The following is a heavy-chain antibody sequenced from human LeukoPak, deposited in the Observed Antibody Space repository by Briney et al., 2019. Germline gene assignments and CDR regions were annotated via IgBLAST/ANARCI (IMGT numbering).Heavy chain of an antibody. CDR1: GHSFTNYW. CDR2: IYPGDSDT. CDR3: VRRRSGWYYFDY. J-gene: IGHJ4*02. V-gene: IGHV5-51*01. Sequence: PGESLKISCKGSGHSFTNYWIGWVRQMPGKGLEWMGIIYPGDSDTRYSPSIQGQVTISADRSISTAYLQWSSLKASDTAVYYCVRRRSGWYYFDYWGQGTLVTVSA. D-gene: IGHD6-19*01.